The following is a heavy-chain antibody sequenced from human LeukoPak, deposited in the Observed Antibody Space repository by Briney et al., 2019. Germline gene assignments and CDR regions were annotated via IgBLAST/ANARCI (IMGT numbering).Heavy chain of an antibody. V-gene: IGHV6-1*01. D-gene: IGHD3-22*01. CDR1: GDSVSSNSAA. J-gene: IGHJ4*02. CDR3: AREDYYDSSGYYLPLGY. CDR2: TYYRSKWYN. Sequence: QTLSPTCAISGDSVSSNSAAWNWIRQSPSRGLEWLGRTYYRSKWYNDYAVSVKSRITINPDTSKNQFSLKLSSVTAADTAVYYCAREDYYDSSGYYLPLGYWGQGTLVTVSS.